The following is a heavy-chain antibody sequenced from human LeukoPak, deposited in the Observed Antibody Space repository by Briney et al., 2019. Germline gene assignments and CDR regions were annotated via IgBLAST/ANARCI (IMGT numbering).Heavy chain of an antibody. CDR3: ARGPGIAAYYFDY. CDR2: ISSSSSYI. J-gene: IGHJ4*02. V-gene: IGHV3-21*01. CDR1: GFTFSSYS. Sequence: PGGSLRLSCAASGFTFSSYSMNWVRQAPGKGLEWVSSISSSSSYIYYAGSVKGRFTISRDNAKNSLYLQMNSLRAEDTAVYYCARGPGIAAYYFDYWGQGTLVTVSS. D-gene: IGHD6-25*01.